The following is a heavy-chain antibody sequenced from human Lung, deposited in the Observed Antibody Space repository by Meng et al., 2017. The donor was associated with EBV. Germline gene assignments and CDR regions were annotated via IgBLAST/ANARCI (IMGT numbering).Heavy chain of an antibody. J-gene: IGHJ5*02. V-gene: IGHV4-34*01. CDR3: ATYTGGRFGP. CDR2: INHSGST. CDR1: DGSLSGSY. Sequence: VQLQQWGAGLLKPSETLSLTCAGCDGSLSGSYWSWIRQPPGKGLEWIGEINHSGSTSYNPSLKGRVTILVDTSKNQFSLKLTSVTAADTAVYYCATYTGGRFGPWGQGTLVTVSS. D-gene: IGHD2-2*02.